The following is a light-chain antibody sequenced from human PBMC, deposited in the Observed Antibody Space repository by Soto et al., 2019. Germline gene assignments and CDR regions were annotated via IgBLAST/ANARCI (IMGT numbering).Light chain of an antibody. V-gene: IGKV1-39*01. CDR2: GAS. CDR1: QSISSN. J-gene: IGKJ3*01. Sequence: DIQMTQSPSSLSASVGDRVTIACRASQSISSNLNWYQQKPGKAPKLLIFGASSLQSGVPSRFSGSGSGTDFTLTISSLQPEDFATYYCQQSYSLFTFGPGTKVDI. CDR3: QQSYSLFT.